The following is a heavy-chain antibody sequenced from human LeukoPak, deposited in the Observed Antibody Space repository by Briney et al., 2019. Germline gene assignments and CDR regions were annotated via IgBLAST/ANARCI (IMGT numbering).Heavy chain of an antibody. CDR1: GFTFSSYS. J-gene: IGHJ4*02. D-gene: IGHD5-12*01. CDR3: ARVGVASIGSPVES. CDR2: ISGSSATI. V-gene: IGHV3-48*02. Sequence: GGSLSFSCAASGFTFSSYSLKWVRQAPGKGLEWVSYISGSSATIYYADSVKGRFTISRDNAKNSLYLQMNSLTDEDTSVYYCARVGVASIGSPVESWGQGTLVTVSS.